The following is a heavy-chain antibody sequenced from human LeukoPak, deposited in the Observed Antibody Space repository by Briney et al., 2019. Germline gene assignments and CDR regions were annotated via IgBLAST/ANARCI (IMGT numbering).Heavy chain of an antibody. CDR2: IKQDGSEK. CDR3: ARARPLTDY. V-gene: IGHV3-7*01. Sequence: PGGSLRLSCAASGFTFSSYAMSWVRQAPGKGLEWVANIKQDGSEKYYADSVKGRFTISRDNAKNSLYLQMNSLRAEDTAVYYCARARPLTDYWGQGTLVTVSS. CDR1: GFTFSSYA. D-gene: IGHD1-14*01. J-gene: IGHJ4*02.